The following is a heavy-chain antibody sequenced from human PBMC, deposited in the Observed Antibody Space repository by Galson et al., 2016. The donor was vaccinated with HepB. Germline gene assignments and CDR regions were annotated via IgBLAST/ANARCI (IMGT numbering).Heavy chain of an antibody. V-gene: IGHV4-59*01. Sequence: ATLSLTCTLSGGPITGYFWNWIRQAPEKRPEWIGFVSYDGKTSYNPSLKSRVTISLDRSNNQFSLRLTSMMPADTAVYYCVRDVPWEGYSLHVWGPGTTVTVSS. J-gene: IGHJ6*02. CDR2: VSYDGKT. CDR1: GGPITGYF. CDR3: VRDVPWEGYSLHV. D-gene: IGHD1-26*01.